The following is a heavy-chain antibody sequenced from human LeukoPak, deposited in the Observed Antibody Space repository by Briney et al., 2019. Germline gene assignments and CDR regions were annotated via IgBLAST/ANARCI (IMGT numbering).Heavy chain of an antibody. J-gene: IGHJ4*02. V-gene: IGHV3-23*01. CDR3: AKAIFGVAPYDY. Sequence: GGSLRLSCAASGFTFSSYAMSWVRQAPGKGLEWVSVISGSGGSTYYADSVKGRFTISRDNSKNTLYLQMNSLRGEDMAVYYCAKAIFGVAPYDYWGQGTLVTVSS. CDR2: ISGSGGST. CDR1: GFTFSSYA. D-gene: IGHD3-3*02.